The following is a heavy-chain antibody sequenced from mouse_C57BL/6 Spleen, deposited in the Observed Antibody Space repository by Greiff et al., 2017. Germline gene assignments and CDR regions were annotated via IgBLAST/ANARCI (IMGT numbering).Heavy chain of an antibody. Sequence: QVQLKQSGAELVKPGASVKISCKASGYAFSSYWMNWVKQRPGKGLEWIGQIYPGDGDTNYNGKFKGKATLTADKSSSTAYMQLSSLTSEDSAVYFCARDIYYYGSSYRDYFDYWGQGTTLTVSS. CDR2: IYPGDGDT. V-gene: IGHV1-80*01. CDR3: ARDIYYYGSSYRDYFDY. D-gene: IGHD1-1*01. CDR1: GYAFSSYW. J-gene: IGHJ2*01.